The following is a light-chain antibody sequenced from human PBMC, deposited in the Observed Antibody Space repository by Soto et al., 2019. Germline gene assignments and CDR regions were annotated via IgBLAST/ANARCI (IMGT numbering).Light chain of an antibody. V-gene: IGLV2-14*03. CDR1: SRDVGAYDY. CDR2: YVN. CDR3: CSSADGSIYV. Sequence: QPVLTQPASVSGSPGQSITISCTGTSRDVGAYDYVSWYLQYPDKAPQLLIYYVNHRPSGVSSRFSGSKSGNTASLTISGRQAEDDGDYYCCSSADGSIYVFGTGTKLTVL. J-gene: IGLJ1*01.